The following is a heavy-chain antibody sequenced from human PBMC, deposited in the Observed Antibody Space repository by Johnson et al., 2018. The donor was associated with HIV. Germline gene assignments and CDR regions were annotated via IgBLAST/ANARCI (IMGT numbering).Heavy chain of an antibody. V-gene: IGHV3-11*01. CDR1: GFIFSDYY. D-gene: IGHD5-12*01. J-gene: IGHJ3*02. CDR3: ARASNSGYDQAFDI. Sequence: QVQLVESGGGLVQPGGSLRLSCAASGFIFSDYYMTWFRQAPGKGLEWVSYISTITNTVFYAGSVEGRFTISRDNAKNALNLQMNSLRAEDTAVYYCARASNSGYDQAFDIWGQGTMVTVSS. CDR2: ISTITNTV.